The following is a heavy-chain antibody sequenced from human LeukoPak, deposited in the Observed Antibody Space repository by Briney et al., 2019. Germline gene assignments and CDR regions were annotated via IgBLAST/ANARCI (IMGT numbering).Heavy chain of an antibody. CDR1: GFTFSSYG. V-gene: IGHV3-30*18. CDR3: AKVRGGSYYADAFDI. J-gene: IGHJ3*02. Sequence: HAGGSLRLSRAASGFTFSSYGMHWVRQAPGKGLEWVAVISYDGSNKYYADSVKGRFTISRDNSKNTLYLQMNSLRAEDTAVYYCAKVRGGSYYADAFDIWGQGTMVTVSS. CDR2: ISYDGSNK. D-gene: IGHD1-26*01.